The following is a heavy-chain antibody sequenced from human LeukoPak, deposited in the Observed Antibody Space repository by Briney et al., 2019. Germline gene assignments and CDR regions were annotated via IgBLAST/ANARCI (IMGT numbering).Heavy chain of an antibody. CDR3: ARDGSRGMAGVFDY. CDR1: GFTFSSYA. J-gene: IGHJ4*02. V-gene: IGHV3-30*01. CDR2: ISYDGSNK. Sequence: PGRSLRLSCAASGFTFSSYAMHWVRQAPGKGLEWVAVISYDGSNKYYADSVKGRFTISRDNSKNTLYLQMNSLRAEDTAVYYCARDGSRGMAGVFDYWGQGTLVTVSS. D-gene: IGHD6-13*01.